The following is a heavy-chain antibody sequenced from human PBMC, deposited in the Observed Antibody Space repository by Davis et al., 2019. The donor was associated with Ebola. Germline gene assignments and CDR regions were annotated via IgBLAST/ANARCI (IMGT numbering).Heavy chain of an antibody. CDR1: GYSFTSYW. Sequence: GESLKISCKGSGYSFTSYWITWVRQMPGKGLEWMGRIDPSDSDTNYSPSFQGHVTISADRSISTAYLQWSSLKASDTGIYYCVRQESLYGAIDSWGQGTLVTVSS. V-gene: IGHV5-10-1*01. CDR3: VRQESLYGAIDS. J-gene: IGHJ4*02. D-gene: IGHD4/OR15-4a*01. CDR2: IDPSDSDT.